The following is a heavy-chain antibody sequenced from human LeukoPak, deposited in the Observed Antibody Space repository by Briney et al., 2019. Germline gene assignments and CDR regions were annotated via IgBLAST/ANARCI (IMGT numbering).Heavy chain of an antibody. CDR3: ARDQDSYGQDYYDSSGYYR. V-gene: IGHV3-21*01. CDR1: GFTFSTYS. Sequence: GGSLGLSCAASGFTFSTYSINWVRQAPGKGLEWVSSISSSSSYIYYADSVKGRFTISRDNAKNSLYLQMNSLRAEDTAVYYCARDQDSYGQDYYDSSGYYRWGQGTLVTVSS. CDR2: ISSSSSYI. J-gene: IGHJ4*02. D-gene: IGHD3-22*01.